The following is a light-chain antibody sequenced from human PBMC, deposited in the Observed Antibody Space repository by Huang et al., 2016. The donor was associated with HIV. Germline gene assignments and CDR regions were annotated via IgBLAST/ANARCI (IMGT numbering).Light chain of an antibody. CDR1: QSLLRSNGYTY. J-gene: IGKJ3*01. CDR3: MQGLQTPGVT. V-gene: IGKV2-28*01. CDR2: LGS. Sequence: IVMTQSPLSLPVTPGEPASISCRSSQSLLRSNGYTYLDWYLQRPGESPQLLIYLGSNRASGVPDRFSGSASGTNFTLKVSRVEADDLGTYYCMQGLQTPGVTFGPGTKVDFK.